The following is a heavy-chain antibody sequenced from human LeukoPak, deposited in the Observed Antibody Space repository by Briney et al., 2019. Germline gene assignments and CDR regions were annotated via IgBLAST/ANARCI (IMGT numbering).Heavy chain of an antibody. CDR3: ASTIAAAGKGYYYYGMDV. Sequence: PSETLSLTCTVSGGSISSYYWSWIRQPAGKGLEWIGRIYTSGSTNYNPSLKSRVTMSVGTSKHQFSLKLSSVTAADTAVYYCASTIAAAGKGYYYYGMDVWGQGTTVTVSS. CDR2: IYTSGST. CDR1: GGSISSYY. V-gene: IGHV4-4*07. D-gene: IGHD6-13*01. J-gene: IGHJ6*02.